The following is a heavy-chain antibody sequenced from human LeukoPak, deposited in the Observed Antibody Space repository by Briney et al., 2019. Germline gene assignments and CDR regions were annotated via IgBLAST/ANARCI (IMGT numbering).Heavy chain of an antibody. CDR1: GYTFTDNH. V-gene: IGHV1-2*02. Sequence: ASVKVSCKASGYTFTDNHMYWIRQAPGQGPEYMGWINPNSGGTNYAQKFQGRITMTRDTSISTAYMELSRLTSDDTAIYFCARELGRNAFDIWGQGTMVTVSP. J-gene: IGHJ3*02. CDR2: INPNSGGT. D-gene: IGHD7-27*01. CDR3: ARELGRNAFDI.